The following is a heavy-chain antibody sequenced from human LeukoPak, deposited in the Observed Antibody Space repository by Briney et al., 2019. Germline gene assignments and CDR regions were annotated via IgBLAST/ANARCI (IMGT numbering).Heavy chain of an antibody. D-gene: IGHD3-9*01. Sequence: GESLKISCKGSGYSFTSYWIGWVRQMPGKGLEWMGIIYPGDSDTRYSPSFQGQVTISADKSISPAYLQWSSLKASDTAMYYCARLDYDILTGCPPYYYYGMDVWGQGTTVTVSS. CDR3: ARLDYDILTGCPPYYYYGMDV. CDR1: GYSFTSYW. CDR2: IYPGDSDT. V-gene: IGHV5-51*01. J-gene: IGHJ6*02.